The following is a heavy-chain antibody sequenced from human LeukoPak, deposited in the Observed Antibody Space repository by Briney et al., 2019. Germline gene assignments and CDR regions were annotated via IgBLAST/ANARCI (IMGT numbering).Heavy chain of an antibody. D-gene: IGHD2-2*01. CDR2: ISYDGNYK. CDR3: AKFPPYCSSTSCNDAFDI. Sequence: PGGSLRLSCAASGFTFSSYGMHWVRQAPGKGLEWVAVISYDGNYKYYADSVKGRFTISRDNSKNTLCLQMNSLRAGDTAVYYCAKFPPYCSSTSCNDAFDIWGQGTMVTVSS. J-gene: IGHJ3*02. V-gene: IGHV3-30*18. CDR1: GFTFSSYG.